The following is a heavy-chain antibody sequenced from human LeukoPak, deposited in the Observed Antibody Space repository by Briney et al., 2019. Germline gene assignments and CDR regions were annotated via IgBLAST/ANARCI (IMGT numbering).Heavy chain of an antibody. CDR2: IGGSGVNT. D-gene: IGHD4-17*01. J-gene: IGHJ3*02. Sequence: GGSLRLSCAAAGFTFSSNAMSWVRQGPGEGLEWVAAIGGSGVNTYYADSAKGRFTIFRDNSKNTLYLQMNSLRGEDTAVYHCAKDRMVTTGLGALDIWGPGTMVTVSS. V-gene: IGHV3-23*01. CDR1: GFTFSSNA. CDR3: AKDRMVTTGLGALDI.